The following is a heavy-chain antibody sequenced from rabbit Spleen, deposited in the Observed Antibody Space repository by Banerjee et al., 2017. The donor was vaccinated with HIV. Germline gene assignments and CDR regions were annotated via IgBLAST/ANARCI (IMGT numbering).Heavy chain of an antibody. Sequence: EESGGDLVKPEGSLTLTCTASGFSFSSRYWICWVRQAPGKGLELIACMDASSSGATYYASWAKGRFTISKTSSTTVTLQMTSLTAADTATYFCARDGAGGSYFALWGPGTLVTVS. CDR2: MDASSSGAT. J-gene: IGHJ4*01. CDR1: GFSFSSRYW. CDR3: ARDGAGGSYFAL. D-gene: IGHD8-1*01. V-gene: IGHV1S45*01.